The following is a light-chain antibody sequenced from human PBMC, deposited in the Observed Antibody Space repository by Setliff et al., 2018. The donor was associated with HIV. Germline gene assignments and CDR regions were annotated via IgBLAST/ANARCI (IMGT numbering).Light chain of an antibody. J-gene: IGLJ3*02. Sequence: SQPRSVSGSPGQSVTISCTGTSSDVGGYNYVSWYQQHPGRAPKLMIYDVNKRPSGFPDRFSGSKSGNTASLTISGLQAEDEADYYCCSHADSYTSRWGFGGGTKGTV. CDR2: DVN. CDR3: CSHADSYTSRWG. CDR1: SSDVGGYNY. V-gene: IGLV2-11*01.